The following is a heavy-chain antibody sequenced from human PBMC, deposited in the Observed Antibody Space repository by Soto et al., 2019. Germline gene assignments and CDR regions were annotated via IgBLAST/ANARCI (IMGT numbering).Heavy chain of an antibody. V-gene: IGHV4-59*01. D-gene: IGHD4-4*01. J-gene: IGHJ4*02. CDR3: ARAIEYSNYNFDY. CDR2: IYYSGST. Sequence: SETLSLTCTVSGGSISSYYWSWIRQPPGKGLEWIGYIYYSGSTNCNPSLKSRVTISVDTSKNQFSLKLSSVTAADTAVYYCARAIEYSNYNFDYWGQGTLVTVSS. CDR1: GGSISSYY.